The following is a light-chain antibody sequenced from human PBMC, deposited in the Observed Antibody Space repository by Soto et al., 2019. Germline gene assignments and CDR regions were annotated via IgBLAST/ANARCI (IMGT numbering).Light chain of an antibody. CDR3: SSYAGSNNFVV. J-gene: IGLJ2*01. CDR2: EVS. Sequence: QSALTQPPSASGSPGQSVTISCTGTSSDVGGYNYVSWYQHHPGKAPKLMIYEVSNRPSGVPDRFSGSKSGNTASLTVSGLQAEDEADYYCSSYAGSNNFVVFGGGTKLTVL. V-gene: IGLV2-8*01. CDR1: SSDVGGYNY.